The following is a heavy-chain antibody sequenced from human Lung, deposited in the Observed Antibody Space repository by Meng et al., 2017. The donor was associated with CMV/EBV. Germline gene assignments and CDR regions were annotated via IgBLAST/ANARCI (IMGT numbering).Heavy chain of an antibody. CDR3: VRAVHGLEI. J-gene: IGHJ6*02. CDR2: VNPYNVDG. Sequence: ASXXVSCKASGYTLTTYGINWVRQAPGQGLEWMGWVNPYNVDGGYAQRFQGRVTVTPDTSINTAYLELTSLRSDDTAVYYCVRAVHGLEIWGQGTTVTVSS. CDR1: GYTLTTYG. V-gene: IGHV1-8*01. D-gene: IGHD4-17*01.